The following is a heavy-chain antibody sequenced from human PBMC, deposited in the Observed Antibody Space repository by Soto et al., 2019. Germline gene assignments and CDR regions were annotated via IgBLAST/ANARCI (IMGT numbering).Heavy chain of an antibody. D-gene: IGHD3-16*01. CDR1: GFTFSSYA. Sequence: EVQLLESGGGLVQPGGSLRLSCAASGFTFSSYAMSWVRQAPGKGLEWVSAISGSGGSTYYADSVKGRFTISRDNSKNTLYLQMNSLRAEDTAVYYCAKAFWPRTFCWGSHVGYYFDYWGQGTLVTVSS. CDR3: AKAFWPRTFCWGSHVGYYFDY. J-gene: IGHJ4*02. CDR2: ISGSGGST. V-gene: IGHV3-23*01.